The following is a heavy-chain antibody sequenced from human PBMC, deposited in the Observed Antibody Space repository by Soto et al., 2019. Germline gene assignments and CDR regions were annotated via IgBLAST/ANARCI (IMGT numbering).Heavy chain of an antibody. CDR3: ARAGREYQLLGVGSPGHYYYYMDV. CDR1: DGSISSGGYY. CDR2: IYYSGST. V-gene: IGHV4-31*03. J-gene: IGHJ6*03. Sequence: SETLSLTCTVSDGSISSGGYYWSWIRQHPGKGLEWIGYIYYSGSTYYNPSLKSRVTISVDTSKNQFSLKLSSVTAADTAVYYCARAGREYQLLGVGSPGHYYYYMDVWGKGTTVTVSS. D-gene: IGHD2-2*01.